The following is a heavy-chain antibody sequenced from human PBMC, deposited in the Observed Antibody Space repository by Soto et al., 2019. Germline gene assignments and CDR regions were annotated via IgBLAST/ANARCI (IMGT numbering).Heavy chain of an antibody. CDR1: GYSFTSDW. Sequence: PGESLKISCKGSGYSFTSDWIGWVRQMPVKGLEWMGIIYPGDSDTRYSPSFQGQVTISADKSISTAYLQWSSLKASDTAMYDCMMSADAFEIWGQGKTVTVSS. J-gene: IGHJ3*02. CDR3: MMSADAFEI. V-gene: IGHV5-51*01. CDR2: IYPGDSDT. D-gene: IGHD3-16*01.